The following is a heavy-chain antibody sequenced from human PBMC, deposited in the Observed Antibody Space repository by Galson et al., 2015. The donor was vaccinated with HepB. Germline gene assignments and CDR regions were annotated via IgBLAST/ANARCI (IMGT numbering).Heavy chain of an antibody. V-gene: IGHV3-21*01. J-gene: IGHJ4*02. CDR1: GFTFSSYS. CDR3: ARIAGGELSNY. Sequence: SLRLSCAASGFTFSSYSMNWVRQAPGKGLEWVSSISSSSSYIYYADSVKGRFTISRDNAKNSLCLQMNSLRAEDTAVYYCARIAGGELSNYLGQGTLVTVSS. CDR2: ISSSSSYI. D-gene: IGHD1-26*01.